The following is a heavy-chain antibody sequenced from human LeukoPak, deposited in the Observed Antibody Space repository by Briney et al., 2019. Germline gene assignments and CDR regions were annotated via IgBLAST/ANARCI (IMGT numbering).Heavy chain of an antibody. Sequence: GRSLRLSCVVSGFTFSRFAMHWVRQAPGKGLEWVAHITFGGRNTYYADSVKGRFTISRDNSENTLYLQMNSLRAEDTAVYYCAKDQWDYYDTSGRPGALDIWGQGTMVTVSS. V-gene: IGHV3-30*18. CDR1: GFTFSRFA. J-gene: IGHJ3*02. D-gene: IGHD3-22*01. CDR3: AKDQWDYYDTSGRPGALDI. CDR2: ITFGGRNT.